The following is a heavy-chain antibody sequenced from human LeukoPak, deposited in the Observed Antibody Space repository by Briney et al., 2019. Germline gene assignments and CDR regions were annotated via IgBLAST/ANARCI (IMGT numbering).Heavy chain of an antibody. CDR3: ARGQSGSHGYYYYYYMDV. CDR2: ISAYNGNT. D-gene: IGHD1-26*01. Sequence: ASVKVSCKASGYTFTSYGISWVRQAPGQGLEWMGWISAYNGNTNYAQKLRGRVTMTTDTSTSTAYMELRSLRSDDTAVYYCARGQSGSHGYYYYYYMDVWGKGTTVTVSS. V-gene: IGHV1-18*01. CDR1: GYTFTSYG. J-gene: IGHJ6*03.